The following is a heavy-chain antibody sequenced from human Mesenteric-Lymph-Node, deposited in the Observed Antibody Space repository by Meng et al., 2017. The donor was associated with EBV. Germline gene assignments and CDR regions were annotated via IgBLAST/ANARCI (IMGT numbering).Heavy chain of an antibody. J-gene: IGHJ4*02. Sequence: QVQVVESGGGVVQPGRSLRLSCAASGVTFSSYGMHWVRQAPGKGLEWVAVIWFDGSNKYYADSVKGRFTISRDNSKNTLYLQMNSLRAEDTAVYYCERGLHYDSSAYEMGYWGQGTLVTASS. V-gene: IGHV3-33*08. CDR2: IWFDGSNK. D-gene: IGHD3-22*01. CDR3: ERGLHYDSSAYEMGY. CDR1: GVTFSSYG.